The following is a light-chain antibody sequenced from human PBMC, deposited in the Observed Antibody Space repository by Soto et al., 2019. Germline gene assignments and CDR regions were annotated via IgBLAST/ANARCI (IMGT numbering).Light chain of an antibody. CDR1: QSVSSN. Sequence: EIVMTQSPATLSVSPGERATLSCRASQSVSSNLAWYQQKPGQAPRLLIYGASTRDTGIPARFSGSESETEFTLTISSLQSEDFAVYYCQQYNNWPPWTFGQGTKVEIK. CDR2: GAS. CDR3: QQYNNWPPWT. J-gene: IGKJ1*01. V-gene: IGKV3-15*01.